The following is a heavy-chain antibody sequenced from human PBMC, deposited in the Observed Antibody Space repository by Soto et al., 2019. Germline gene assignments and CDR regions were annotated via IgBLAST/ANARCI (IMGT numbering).Heavy chain of an antibody. Sequence: GGSLRLSCAASGFTFSSYWMSWVRQAPGKGLEWVANIKQDGSEKYYVDFVKGRFTISRDNAKNSLYLQMNSLRAEDTAVYYCARGGYSYGPGYYDSSGYYFDYWGQGTLVTVSS. J-gene: IGHJ4*02. V-gene: IGHV3-7*03. CDR2: IKQDGSEK. CDR1: GFTFSSYW. D-gene: IGHD3-22*01. CDR3: ARGGYSYGPGYYDSSGYYFDY.